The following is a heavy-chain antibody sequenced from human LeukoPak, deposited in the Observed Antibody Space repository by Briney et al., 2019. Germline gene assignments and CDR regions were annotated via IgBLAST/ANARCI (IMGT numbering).Heavy chain of an antibody. J-gene: IGHJ4*02. D-gene: IGHD2-2*01. CDR3: AKFSGVVPAAPIDY. Sequence: PGGSLRLSCAASGFTFSSYAMSWVRQAPGKGLGWVSAISGSGGSTYYADSVKGRFTISRDNSKNTLYLQMNSLRAEDTAVYYCAKFSGVVPAAPIDYWGQGTLVTVSS. CDR1: GFTFSSYA. V-gene: IGHV3-23*01. CDR2: ISGSGGST.